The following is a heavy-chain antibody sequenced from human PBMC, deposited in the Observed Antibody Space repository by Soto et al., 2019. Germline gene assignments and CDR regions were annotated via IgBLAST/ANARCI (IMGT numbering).Heavy chain of an antibody. D-gene: IGHD6-19*01. CDR1: GGSISSSSYY. Sequence: SETLSLTCTVSGGSISSSSYYWGWIRQPPGKGLEWIGSIYYSGSTYYNPSLKSRVTISVDTSKNQFSLKLSSVTAADTAVYYCARIHSSGWYVGSYFDYWGQGTLVTVSS. CDR2: IYYSGST. CDR3: ARIHSSGWYVGSYFDY. J-gene: IGHJ4*02. V-gene: IGHV4-39*01.